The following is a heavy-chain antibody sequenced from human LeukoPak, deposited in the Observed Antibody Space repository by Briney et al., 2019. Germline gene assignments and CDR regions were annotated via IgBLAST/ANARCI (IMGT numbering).Heavy chain of an antibody. CDR1: GESFSGYF. V-gene: IGHV4-34*01. J-gene: IGHJ4*02. Sequence: PSETLSLTCAVYGESFSGYFWNWIRQPPGKGLEWIGEINHSGSTSNHNPSLKSRVTMSVDTSKNQFSLKLSSVTAADTAVYYCARVGTYYDILTGWGQGTLVTVSS. CDR3: ARVGTYYDILTG. CDR2: INHSGSTS. D-gene: IGHD3-9*01.